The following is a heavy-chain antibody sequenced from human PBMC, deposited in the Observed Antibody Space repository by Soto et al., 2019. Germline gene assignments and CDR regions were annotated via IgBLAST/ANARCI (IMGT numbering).Heavy chain of an antibody. CDR2: IWYDGSNK. CDR3: ASLTPEPENSMDV. D-gene: IGHD1-1*01. Sequence: GGSLRLSCAASGFTFSSYGMHWVRQAPGKGLEWVAVIWYDGSNKYYADSVKGRFTISRDNSKNTLYLQMNSLRAEDTAVYYCASLTPEPENSMDVWGKGTTVTVSS. V-gene: IGHV3-33*01. CDR1: GFTFSSYG. J-gene: IGHJ6*03.